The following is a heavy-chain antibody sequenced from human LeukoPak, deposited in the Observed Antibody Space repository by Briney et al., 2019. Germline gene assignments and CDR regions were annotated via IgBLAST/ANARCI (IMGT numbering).Heavy chain of an antibody. Sequence: PGVSLRLSCAASGFIFSSYAMTWVRQAPGKGLEWVAAISSSGGSTYYADSVKGRFTISRDNSKNTLYLEMDSLKAEDTAIYYCAKDSYTNYGYFDYWGQGTLVTVSS. CDR2: ISSSGGST. J-gene: IGHJ4*02. CDR1: GFIFSSYA. CDR3: AKDSYTNYGYFDY. V-gene: IGHV3-23*01. D-gene: IGHD3-10*01.